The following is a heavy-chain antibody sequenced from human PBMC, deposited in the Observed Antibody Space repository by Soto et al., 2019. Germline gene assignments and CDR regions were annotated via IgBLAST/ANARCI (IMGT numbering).Heavy chain of an antibody. D-gene: IGHD1-26*01. J-gene: IGHJ6*04. Sequence: GASVKVSCKVSGYTLTDLFMQWVRQAPGKGLEWMGGFDPEDGETIYAQKFQGRVTMTEDTATDTAYMELSSLRSEDTAVYYCARADYYLRPVLDVWGKGTTVTVSS. CDR1: GYTLTDLF. V-gene: IGHV1-24*01. CDR3: ARADYYLRPVLDV. CDR2: FDPEDGET.